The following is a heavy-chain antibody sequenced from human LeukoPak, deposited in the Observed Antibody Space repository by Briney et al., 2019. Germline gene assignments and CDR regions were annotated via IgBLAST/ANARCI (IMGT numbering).Heavy chain of an antibody. CDR1: GFTFSSYA. V-gene: IGHV3-23*01. CDR3: AEVVGATTRGYFDY. D-gene: IGHD1-26*01. J-gene: IGHJ4*02. Sequence: PGGSLRLSCAASGFTFSSYAMSWVRQAPGKGLEGVSLISGSGGSTYYADSVKGRFTISRDNSKNTLYLQMNSLRAEDTAVYYCAEVVGATTRGYFDYWGQGTLVTVSS. CDR2: ISGSGGST.